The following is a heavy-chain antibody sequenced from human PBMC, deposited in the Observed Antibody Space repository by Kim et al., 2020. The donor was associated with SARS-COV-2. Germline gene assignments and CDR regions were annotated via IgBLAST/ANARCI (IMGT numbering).Heavy chain of an antibody. CDR2: IYYSGST. J-gene: IGHJ4*02. V-gene: IGHV4-61*01. D-gene: IGHD3-16*01. Sequence: SETLSLTCTVSGGSVSSGSYYWSWIRQPPGKGLEWIGYIYYSGSTNYNPSLKSRVTISVDTSKNQFSLKLSSVTAADTAVYYCARGPWGRDDYWGQGTLV. CDR3: ARGPWGRDDY. CDR1: GGSVSSGSYY.